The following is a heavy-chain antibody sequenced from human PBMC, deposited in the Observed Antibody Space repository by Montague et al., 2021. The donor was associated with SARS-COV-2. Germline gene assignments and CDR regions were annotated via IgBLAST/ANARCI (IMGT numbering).Heavy chain of an antibody. J-gene: IGHJ4*02. CDR1: GYSISSGYY. CDR2: IYHSGST. V-gene: IGHV4-38-2*02. Sequence: SETLSLTCTVSGYSISSGYYWGWIRQPPGKGLEWIGSIYHSGSTXXNPXXXSRVTISVDTSKNQFSLKLSSVTAADTAVYYCARDVRYYDFWSGRAQTSPDYWRQGTLVTVSS. CDR3: ARDVRYYDFWSGRAQTSPDY. D-gene: IGHD3-3*01.